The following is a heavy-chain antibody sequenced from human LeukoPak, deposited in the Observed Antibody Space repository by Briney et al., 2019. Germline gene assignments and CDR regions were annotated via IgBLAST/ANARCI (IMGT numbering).Heavy chain of an antibody. CDR2: TYYRSKWYN. Sequence: SQTLSLTCAISGDSVSSNSAARNWIRQSPSRGLEWLGRTYYRSKWYNDYAVSVKSRITINPDTSKNQFSLQLNSVTPEDTAVYYCARVTAVAGTPDYYYYYGMDVWGQGTTVTVSS. J-gene: IGHJ6*02. V-gene: IGHV6-1*01. CDR1: GDSVSSNSAA. D-gene: IGHD6-19*01. CDR3: ARVTAVAGTPDYYYYYGMDV.